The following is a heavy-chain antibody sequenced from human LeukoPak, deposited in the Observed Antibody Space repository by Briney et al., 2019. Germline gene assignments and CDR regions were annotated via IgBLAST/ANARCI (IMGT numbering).Heavy chain of an antibody. CDR1: GFTFSSYS. CDR3: ARGGSTTVTWAC. J-gene: IGHJ4*02. V-gene: IGHV3-48*01. CDR2: ISSGSSTI. Sequence: GGSLRLSCAASGFTFSSYSMNWVRQAPGKGLEWISYISSGSSTIYYADSVKGRFTISRDNAKNSLYLQMNSLRAEDTAVYYCARGGSTTVTWACWGQGTLVTVSS. D-gene: IGHD4-17*01.